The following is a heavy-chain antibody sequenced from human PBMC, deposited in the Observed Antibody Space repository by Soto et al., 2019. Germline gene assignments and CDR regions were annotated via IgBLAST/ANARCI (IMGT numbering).Heavy chain of an antibody. D-gene: IGHD5-12*01. CDR1: GCNFGGYA. J-gene: IGHJ6*02. V-gene: IGHV3-30-3*01. CDR2: ISYDGSNK. CDR3: ASVPGSPGYHGLDV. Sequence: SQRHCYTASGCNFGGYAVHWVRQDPGKGLEWVAVISYDGSNKYYADSVKGRFTISRDNSKNTLYLQMNSLRAEDTAVYYCASVPGSPGYHGLDVWGQGTTVTVSS.